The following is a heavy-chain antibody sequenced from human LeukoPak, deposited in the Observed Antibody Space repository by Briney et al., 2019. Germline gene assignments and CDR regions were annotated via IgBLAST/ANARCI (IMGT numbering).Heavy chain of an antibody. CDR2: ISWDGGST. Sequence: GGSLRLSCAASGFTFDDYTMHWVRQAPGKGLEWVSLISWDGGSTYYADSVKGRFTISRDNSKNSLYLQMNSLRTEDTALYYCAKDRKRGYYSQYYFDYWGQGTLVTVSS. CDR1: GFTFDDYT. CDR3: AKDRKRGYYSQYYFDY. J-gene: IGHJ4*02. V-gene: IGHV3-43*01. D-gene: IGHD3-22*01.